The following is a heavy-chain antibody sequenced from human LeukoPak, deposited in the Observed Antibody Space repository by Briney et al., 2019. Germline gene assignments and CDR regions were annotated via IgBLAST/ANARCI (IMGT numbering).Heavy chain of an antibody. J-gene: IGHJ4*02. Sequence: GSLRLSCAASGFTFSSYAMSWVRQAPGKGLEWIGSIYYSGNTYYNASPKSQVSISIDTSKNQFSLRLTSVTAADTAVYYCARQTGSGLFILPGGQGTLVTVSS. CDR1: GFTFSSYA. CDR2: IYYSGNT. CDR3: ARQTGSGLFILP. D-gene: IGHD3/OR15-3a*01. V-gene: IGHV4-39*01.